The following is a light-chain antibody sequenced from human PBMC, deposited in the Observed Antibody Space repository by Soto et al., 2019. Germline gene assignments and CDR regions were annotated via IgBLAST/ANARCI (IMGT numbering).Light chain of an antibody. CDR2: DVS. J-gene: IGLJ3*02. CDR1: SSDAGAYNY. CDR3: SSYAGSSWV. Sequence: QSVLTQPPSASGSPGQSVTISCTGTSSDAGAYNYVSWYQQHPGKAPKLMIYDVSKRPSGVPYRFSGSKSGNAASLTVSGLQGEDEADYYCSSYAGSSWVFGGGTQLTVL. V-gene: IGLV2-8*01.